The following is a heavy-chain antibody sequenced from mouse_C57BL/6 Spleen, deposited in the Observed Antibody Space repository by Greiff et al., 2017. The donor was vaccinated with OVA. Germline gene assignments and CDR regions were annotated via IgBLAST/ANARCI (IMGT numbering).Heavy chain of an antibody. CDR2: IDPETGGT. CDR3: TTGEAY. V-gene: IGHV1-15*01. Sequence: QVQLQQSGAELVRPGASVTLSCKASGYTFTDYEMHWVKQTPVHGLEWIGAIDPETGGTAYTQKFKGKAILTADKSSSTAYMELRSLTSEDSAVYYGTTGEAYWGQGTLVTVSA. J-gene: IGHJ3*01. CDR1: GYTFTDYE.